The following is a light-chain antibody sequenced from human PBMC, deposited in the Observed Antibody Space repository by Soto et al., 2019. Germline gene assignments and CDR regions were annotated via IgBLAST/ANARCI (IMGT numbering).Light chain of an antibody. CDR2: DVS. J-gene: IGLJ1*01. CDR3: CSFAGSYTSYV. V-gene: IGLV2-11*01. Sequence: QSVLTRARAVSGAPGQSVTISCTGTSNYVSWYQQDPGKAPKLIIYDVSKRPSGVPDRFSGSKSGNTASLTISGLQAEDEADYFCCSFAGSYTSYVFGTGTKVTVL. CDR1: SNY.